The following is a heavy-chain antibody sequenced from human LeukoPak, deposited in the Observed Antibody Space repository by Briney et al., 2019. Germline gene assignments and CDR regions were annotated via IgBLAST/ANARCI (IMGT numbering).Heavy chain of an antibody. CDR1: GFSFSSYS. J-gene: IGHJ3*02. CDR2: ISSSSNYI. Sequence: GGSLRLSCAASGFSFSSYSMKWVRQAPGKGLEWVSSISSSSNYIYYADSVKGRFTISRDNAKNSLYLQMNSLRAEDTAVYYCARVSILIVPYYAFDIWGQGTMVTVSS. CDR3: ARVSILIVPYYAFDI. D-gene: IGHD2/OR15-2a*01. V-gene: IGHV3-21*01.